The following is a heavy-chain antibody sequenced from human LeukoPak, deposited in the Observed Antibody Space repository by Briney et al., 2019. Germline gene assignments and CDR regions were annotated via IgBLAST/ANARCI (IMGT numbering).Heavy chain of an antibody. Sequence: GGSLRLSCAASGFTFSNYAMTWVRQAPGKGLEYVSAISSNGGSTYYADSVKGRFTISRDNSKNTLYLQMSSLRAEDTAVYYCVKRQGPGSGGYYGMDVWGKGTTVTVSS. CDR1: GFTFSNYA. J-gene: IGHJ6*04. CDR3: VKRQGPGSGGYYGMDV. V-gene: IGHV3-64D*06. CDR2: ISSNGGST. D-gene: IGHD3-10*01.